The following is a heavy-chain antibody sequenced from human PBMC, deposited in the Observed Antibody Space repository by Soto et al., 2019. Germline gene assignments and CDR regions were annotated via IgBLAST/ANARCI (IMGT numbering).Heavy chain of an antibody. J-gene: IGHJ4*02. CDR3: ARDRCYQGMSSLAD. V-gene: IGHV3-30*09. CDR2: ISDDGSNK. Sequence: GGSRRLSCAASGFTLRTYAMDWFRQAAGKGRECVAVISDDGSNKYYAGCVRGRFAISRDGSKNTLILQMSSLGPEDTALYYCARDRCYQGMSSLADWGQGILVTVSS. CDR1: GFTLRTYA. D-gene: IGHD2-21*01.